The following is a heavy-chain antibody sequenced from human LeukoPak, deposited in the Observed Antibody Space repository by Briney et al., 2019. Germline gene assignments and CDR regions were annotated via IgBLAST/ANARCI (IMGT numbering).Heavy chain of an antibody. CDR2: IYYSGST. CDR1: GGSISSYF. V-gene: IGHV4-59*01. D-gene: IGHD6-19*01. Sequence: SETLSLTCAVYGGSISSYFWSWLRQPPGKGLEWIGYIYYSGSTNYNPSLKGRVTISVDTSKNQFSLKLSSVTAADTAVYYCARGGSGWFDFDYWGQGTLVTVSS. CDR3: ARGGSGWFDFDY. J-gene: IGHJ4*02.